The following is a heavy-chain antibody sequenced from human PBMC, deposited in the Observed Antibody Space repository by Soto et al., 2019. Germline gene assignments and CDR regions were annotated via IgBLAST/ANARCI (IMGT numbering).Heavy chain of an antibody. J-gene: IGHJ6*02. D-gene: IGHD3-16*01. CDR1: GYTFTGYY. CDR3: ARDGGGYFFFLIWCPARCMVF. Sequence: ASVKVYCKASGYTFTGYYMHWVRQAPGQGLEWMGWINPNSGGTNYAQKFQGWVTMTRDTSISTAYMELSRLRSDDTAVYYCARDGGGYFFFLIWCPARCMVFRGQG. CDR2: INPNSGGT. V-gene: IGHV1-2*04.